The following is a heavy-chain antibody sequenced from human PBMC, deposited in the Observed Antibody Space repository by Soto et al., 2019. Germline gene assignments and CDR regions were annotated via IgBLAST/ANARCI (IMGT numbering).Heavy chain of an antibody. D-gene: IGHD3-10*01. CDR2: ISSSSSYI. J-gene: IGHJ6*02. Sequence: PGGSLRLSCAASGFTFSAYSMNWVRQAPGKGLEWVSSISSSSSYIYYADSVKGRFTISRDNAKNSLYLQMNSLRAEDTAVYYCARDARGPYYGMDVWGQGTTVTVSS. CDR1: GFTFSAYS. CDR3: ARDARGPYYGMDV. V-gene: IGHV3-21*01.